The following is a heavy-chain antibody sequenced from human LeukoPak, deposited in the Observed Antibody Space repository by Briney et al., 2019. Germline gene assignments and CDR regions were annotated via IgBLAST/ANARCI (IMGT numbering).Heavy chain of an antibody. J-gene: IGHJ6*03. Sequence: SLKVSCKASGGTFSSYAISWVRQAPGQGLEWMGGIIPVFGTANYAQKFQGRVTITADKSTSTAYMELSSLRSEDTAVYYCARGEWSPTHYYYYYYMDVWGKGTTVTVSS. CDR2: IIPVFGTA. CDR3: ARGEWSPTHYYYYYYMDV. CDR1: GGTFSSYA. V-gene: IGHV1-69*06. D-gene: IGHD3-3*01.